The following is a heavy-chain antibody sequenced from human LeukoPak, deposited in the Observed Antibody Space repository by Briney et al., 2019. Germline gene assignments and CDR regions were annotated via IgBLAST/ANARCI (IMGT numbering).Heavy chain of an antibody. CDR3: SRVPQSVLQMLRSDY. V-gene: IGHV1-18*04. D-gene: IGHD4/OR15-4a*01. CDR2: ISANNGET. J-gene: IGHJ4*02. Sequence: ASVKDSSKEPGYTFIISGTSSVPEAPGQGLEWMAWISANNGETRYAQNFQGRVTMTTDTSTSTAYMAPRSLRSDDTAVYYCSRVPQSVLQMLRSDYWGQGTQVTVSS. CDR1: GYTFIISG.